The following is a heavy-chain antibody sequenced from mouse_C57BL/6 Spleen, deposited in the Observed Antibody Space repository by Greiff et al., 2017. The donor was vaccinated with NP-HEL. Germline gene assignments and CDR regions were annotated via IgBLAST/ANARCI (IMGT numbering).Heavy chain of an antibody. D-gene: IGHD1-2*01. CDR2: IDPSDSYT. CDR1: GYTFTSYW. CDR3: AISTALVDY. J-gene: IGHJ2*01. V-gene: IGHV1-50*01. Sequence: QVQLQQPGAELVKPGASVKLSCKASGYTFTSYWMQWVKQRPGQGLEWIGEIDPSDSYTNYNQKFKGKATLTVDTSSSTAYMQLSSLTSEDSAVYYCAISTALVDYGGQGTTVTVSS.